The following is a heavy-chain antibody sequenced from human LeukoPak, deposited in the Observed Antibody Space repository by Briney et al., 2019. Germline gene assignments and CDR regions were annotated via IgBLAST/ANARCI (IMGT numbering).Heavy chain of an antibody. CDR3: AKTGPYYFDI. J-gene: IGHJ4*02. V-gene: IGHV3-23*01. D-gene: IGHD3-10*01. Sequence: GGSLRLSCELSGVTFATSGMTWVRHAPRKRLECVAAIGTSSSFRLYTDSVKGRFTISRDNSRNTVYLQMHSLRADDTAVYYCAKTGPYYFDIWGQGTLVTVSS. CDR2: IGTSSSFR. CDR1: GVTFATSG.